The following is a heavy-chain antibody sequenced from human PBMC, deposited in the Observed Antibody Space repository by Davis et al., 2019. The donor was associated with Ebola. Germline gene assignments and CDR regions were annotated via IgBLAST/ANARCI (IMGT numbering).Heavy chain of an antibody. D-gene: IGHD6-13*01. CDR1: GDSIRSSY. Sequence: SETLSLTCTVSGDSIRSSYWTWIRQPPGKGLEWIGYLYYNAVTIYNPSLKSRVTMSVDMSKNQFSLTLISVTAADTAVYYCARHGRAAGMSWFDPWGQGTLVTVSS. CDR3: ARHGRAAGMSWFDP. J-gene: IGHJ5*02. V-gene: IGHV4-59*08. CDR2: LYYNAVT.